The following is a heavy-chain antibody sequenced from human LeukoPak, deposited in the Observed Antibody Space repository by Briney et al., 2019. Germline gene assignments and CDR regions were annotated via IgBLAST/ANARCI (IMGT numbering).Heavy chain of an antibody. V-gene: IGHV3-21*06. D-gene: IGHD5-12*01. Sequence: GGSLRLSCAAFGLTFSSYTMNWVRQAPGKGLEWVSSISSSGSYIYYADSLKGRFTISRDNAKNSLYLQMNSLRAEDTAVYYCARPGYSGYIIGYYFDYWGQGTLVTVSS. CDR3: ARPGYSGYIIGYYFDY. CDR2: ISSSGSYI. J-gene: IGHJ4*02. CDR1: GLTFSSYT.